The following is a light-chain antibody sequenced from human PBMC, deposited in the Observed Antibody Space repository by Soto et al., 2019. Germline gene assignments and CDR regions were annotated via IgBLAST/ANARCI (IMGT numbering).Light chain of an antibody. CDR1: SSNIAKNY. V-gene: IGLV1-51*01. Sequence: QSVLTQPPSVSAAPGEKVTISCSGSSSNIAKNYVSWYQQFPRTAPKLLIYDDNKRPSGIPDRFSGSKSGTSATLGITGLQTGDEAEYYCGAWDSSLSFVLFGGGTKVTVL. J-gene: IGLJ2*01. CDR3: GAWDSSLSFVL. CDR2: DDN.